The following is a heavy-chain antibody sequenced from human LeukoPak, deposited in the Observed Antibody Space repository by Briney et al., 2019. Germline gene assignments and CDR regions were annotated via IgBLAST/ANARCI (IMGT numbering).Heavy chain of an antibody. Sequence: QPGGSPRLSCAASGFTFSTYAMNWVRQAPGKGLEWVANIRYDGSEKGYGDSVEGRFIISRDNSKNTLYLQMNSLRAEDTAVYYCATRNNFEYWGQGTLVTVSS. CDR2: IRYDGSEK. CDR3: ATRNNFEY. CDR1: GFTFSTYA. V-gene: IGHV3-7*01. J-gene: IGHJ4*02.